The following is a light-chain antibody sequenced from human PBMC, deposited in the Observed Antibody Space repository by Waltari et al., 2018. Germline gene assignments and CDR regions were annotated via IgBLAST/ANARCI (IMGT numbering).Light chain of an antibody. J-gene: IGLJ2*01. V-gene: IGLV1-40*01. CDR2: GNS. CDR1: SSNIGAGYD. Sequence: QSVLTQPPSVSGAPGQRVTISCTGSSSNIGAGYDLHWYQQLPGTAPKLPIYGNSHRPSGVPDRFSGSKSGTSASLAITGLQAEDEADYYCQSYDSSLSGSVFGGGTKLTVL. CDR3: QSYDSSLSGSV.